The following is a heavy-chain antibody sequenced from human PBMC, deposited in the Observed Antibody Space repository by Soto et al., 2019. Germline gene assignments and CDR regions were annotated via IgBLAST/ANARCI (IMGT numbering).Heavy chain of an antibody. CDR3: ARTRYLGSGIYYFDY. CDR1: GFSLNNTRMG. D-gene: IGHD3-10*01. CDR2: MFSNDEK. Sequence: QVTLKESGPVLVKPTETLTLTCTVSGFSLNNTRMGVSWFRQPPGKALEWLAHMFSNDEKSYYTSLKSRLTISKDTSKSQVVLAMTNMDPVDTATYYCARTRYLGSGIYYFDYWGQGTLVTVSS. V-gene: IGHV2-26*01. J-gene: IGHJ4*02.